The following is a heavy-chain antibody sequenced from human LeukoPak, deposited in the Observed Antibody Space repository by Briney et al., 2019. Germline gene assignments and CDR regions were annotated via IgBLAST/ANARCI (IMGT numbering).Heavy chain of an antibody. CDR3: ARDLWDYFDSSGYYPSDY. D-gene: IGHD3-22*01. Sequence: PGGSLRLSCAASGFTFDDYAMHWVRQAPGKGLEWVSGISWNSGSIGYADSVKGRLTISRDNAKNSLYLQMNSLRAEDTAVYYCARDLWDYFDSSGYYPSDYWGQGTLVTVSS. V-gene: IGHV3-9*01. CDR1: GFTFDDYA. CDR2: ISWNSGSI. J-gene: IGHJ4*02.